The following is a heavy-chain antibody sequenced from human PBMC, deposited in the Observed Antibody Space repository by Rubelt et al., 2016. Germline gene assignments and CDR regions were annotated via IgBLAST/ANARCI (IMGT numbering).Heavy chain of an antibody. D-gene: IGHD6-13*01. CDR3: AKTLHDSSSPHDAFDI. J-gene: IGHJ3*02. CDR2: ISGSGGST. V-gene: IGHV3-23*01. CDR1: GFTFSSYA. Sequence: EVQLLESGGGLVQPGGSLRLSCAASGFTFSSYAMSWVRQAPGKGLEWVSAISGSGGSTYYADSVKGRFTISRDNSKNTLYLQMNSLRAEDTAVYYCAKTLHDSSSPHDAFDIWGQGTMVTVSS.